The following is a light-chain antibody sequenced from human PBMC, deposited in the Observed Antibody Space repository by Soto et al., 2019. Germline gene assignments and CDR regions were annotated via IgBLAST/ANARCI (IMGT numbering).Light chain of an antibody. CDR1: QSVSSY. Sequence: PGGRATLSFRASQSVSSYLAWYQQKPGQAPRLLIYDASNRATGIPARFSGSGSGTDFTLTISSLEPEDFAVYYCQQRSNWPPITFGQGTRLEIK. CDR2: DAS. CDR3: QQRSNWPPIT. V-gene: IGKV3-11*01. J-gene: IGKJ5*01.